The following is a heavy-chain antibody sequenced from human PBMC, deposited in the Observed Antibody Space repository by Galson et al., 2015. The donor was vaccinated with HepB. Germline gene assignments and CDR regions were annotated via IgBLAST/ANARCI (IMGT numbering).Heavy chain of an antibody. J-gene: IGHJ4*02. CDR2: ISSSSSYI. CDR1: GFTFSSYS. D-gene: IGHD6-19*01. Sequence: SLRLSCAASGFTFSSYSMNWVRQAPGKGLEWVSSISSSSSYIYYADSVKGRFTISRDNAKNSLYLQMNSLRAEDTAVYYCARGGDSSGWYGRGGYYFDYWGQGTLVTVSS. V-gene: IGHV3-21*01. CDR3: ARGGDSSGWYGRGGYYFDY.